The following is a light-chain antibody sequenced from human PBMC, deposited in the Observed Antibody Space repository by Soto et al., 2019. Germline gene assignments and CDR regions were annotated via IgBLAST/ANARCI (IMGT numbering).Light chain of an antibody. CDR2: GNS. CDR3: QSYDSSLSGSGV. J-gene: IGLJ2*01. V-gene: IGLV1-40*01. Sequence: QSVLTQPPSVSGAAGQRVTISCTGSSSNIGAGYDVHWYQQLPGTAPKRLIYGNSNRPSGVPDRFSGSKSGTSASLAITGLQAEDEADYYCQSYDSSLSGSGVFGGGTKVTVL. CDR1: SSNIGAGYD.